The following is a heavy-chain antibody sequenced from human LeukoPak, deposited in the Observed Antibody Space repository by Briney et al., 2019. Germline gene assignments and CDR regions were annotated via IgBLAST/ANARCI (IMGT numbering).Heavy chain of an antibody. D-gene: IGHD2-2*03. CDR2: IYPDESNI. Sequence: GESLKISCKGSGYSLPTYWIAWVRQMPGKGVGGMGVIYPDESNIRYSPSFQGQVTISADKSISTAYLQWSSLNASDTAMYYCARPPSRGYSSSFEYWGQGTLVTVSS. J-gene: IGHJ4*02. CDR3: ARPPSRGYSSSFEY. V-gene: IGHV5-51*01. CDR1: GYSLPTYW.